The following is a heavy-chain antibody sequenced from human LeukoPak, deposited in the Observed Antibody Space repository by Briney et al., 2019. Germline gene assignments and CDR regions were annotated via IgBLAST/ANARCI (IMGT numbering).Heavy chain of an antibody. CDR2: ISSGSRTI. V-gene: IGHV3-48*01. CDR1: GFTFSSYS. CDR3: ARDIAPAGLFFDY. D-gene: IGHD6-13*01. Sequence: GGSLRLSCAASGFTFSSYSMNWVRQAPGKGLEWVSYISSGSRTIYYADSVKGRFTMSRDNAKNSLYLQMNSLRAEDTAVYYCARDIAPAGLFFDYWGQGTLVTVSS. J-gene: IGHJ4*02.